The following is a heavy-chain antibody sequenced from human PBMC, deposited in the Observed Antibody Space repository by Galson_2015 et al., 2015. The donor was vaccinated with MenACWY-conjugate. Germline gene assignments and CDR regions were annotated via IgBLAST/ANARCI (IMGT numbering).Heavy chain of an antibody. CDR3: AKDLVKNYEMLTGYYSD. Sequence: SLRLSCAASGFTFSSYAMTWVRQAPGKGLEWVSTISDSGRTTYYAASVKGRFTISRDNSKNTLFLQMNSLRAEDTAAYYCAKDLVKNYEMLTGYYSDWGKGTTVTVSS. J-gene: IGHJ6*04. D-gene: IGHD3-9*01. V-gene: IGHV3-23*01. CDR2: ISDSGRTT. CDR1: GFTFSSYA.